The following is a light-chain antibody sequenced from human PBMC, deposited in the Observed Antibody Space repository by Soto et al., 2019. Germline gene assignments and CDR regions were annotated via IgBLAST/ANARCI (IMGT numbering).Light chain of an antibody. Sequence: QSALTQPASVSGSPGQSITISCTGTSSDVGGYNYVSWYQQHPGKAPKLMIYDVSNRPSGVSNRFSGSKSGNTASLTISGLQAEDEADYYCSSYTCSSTLYVFGTGTKVPDL. CDR1: SSDVGGYNY. CDR2: DVS. CDR3: SSYTCSSTLYV. V-gene: IGLV2-14*01. J-gene: IGLJ1*01.